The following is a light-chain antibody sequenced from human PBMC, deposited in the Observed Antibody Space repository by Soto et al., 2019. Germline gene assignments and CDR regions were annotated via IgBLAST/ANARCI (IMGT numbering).Light chain of an antibody. CDR3: QQHNGYSERM. CDR1: QSISTW. V-gene: IGKV1-5*01. Sequence: DIQMTQSPSTLSASAGDRVTITCRASQSISTWLAWYQQKPGKPPKLLIYGASSLASGVPSRFSGSGSGTEFTLTISSLQPDDFATYYCQQHNGYSERMFGQGTKVYIK. CDR2: GAS. J-gene: IGKJ1*01.